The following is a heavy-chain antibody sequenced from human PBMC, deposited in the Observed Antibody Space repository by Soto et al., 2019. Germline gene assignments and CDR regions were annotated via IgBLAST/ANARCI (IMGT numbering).Heavy chain of an antibody. CDR3: ERDLEKGGGSAGFDY. D-gene: IGHD1-26*01. V-gene: IGHV1-2*02. Sequence: RASVKVSCKASGYTFTVYYMHWVRQAPGQGLEWMGWINPKSGGTMYPQKFQGRVTMTWDTSISTAYMALTRLRSDDTAVYYCERDLEKGGGSAGFDYWGQGTRVTVSS. CDR2: INPKSGGT. J-gene: IGHJ4*02. CDR1: GYTFTVYY.